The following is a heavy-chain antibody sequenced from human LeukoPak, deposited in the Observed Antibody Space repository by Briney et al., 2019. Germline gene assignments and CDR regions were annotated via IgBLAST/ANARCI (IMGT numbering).Heavy chain of an antibody. CDR3: ERDHPFPAARGYSYGYEVDFDY. J-gene: IGHJ4*02. CDR1: GGTISSYY. CDR2: IYTGGST. D-gene: IGHD5-18*01. Sequence: PSETLSLTCTVSGGTISSYYWSWIRQPAGKGLEWIGRIYTGGSTNYNPSLKSRVTMSVDTSKNQFSLKLSSVTAADTAVYYCERDHPFPAARGYSYGYEVDFDYWGQGTLVTVSS. V-gene: IGHV4-4*07.